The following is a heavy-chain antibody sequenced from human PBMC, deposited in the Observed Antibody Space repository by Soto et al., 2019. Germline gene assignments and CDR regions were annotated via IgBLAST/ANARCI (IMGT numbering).Heavy chain of an antibody. V-gene: IGHV3-21*01. CDR2: ISSSSSYI. Sequence: GESLKISCAASGFTFSSYSMNWVRQAPGKGLEWVSSISSSSSYIYYADSVKGRFTISRDNAKNSLYLQMSSLRAEDTAVYYCAVLGYSYGYNYYGMDVWGQGTTVTVSS. D-gene: IGHD5-18*01. CDR1: GFTFSSYS. J-gene: IGHJ6*02. CDR3: AVLGYSYGYNYYGMDV.